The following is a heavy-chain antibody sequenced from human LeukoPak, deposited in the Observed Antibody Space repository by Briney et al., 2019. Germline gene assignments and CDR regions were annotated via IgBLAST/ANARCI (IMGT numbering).Heavy chain of an antibody. CDR3: ARPFGQLSSSYFDY. CDR1: GFTFDDYG. CDR2: INWNGGST. D-gene: IGHD3-10*01. J-gene: IGHJ4*02. Sequence: GGSLRLSCAASGFTFDDYGMSWVRQAPGKGLEWVSGINWNGGSTGYADSVRGRFTISRDNAKNSPYLQMNSLRADDTALYYCARPFGQLSSSYFDYWGQGTLVTVSS. V-gene: IGHV3-20*04.